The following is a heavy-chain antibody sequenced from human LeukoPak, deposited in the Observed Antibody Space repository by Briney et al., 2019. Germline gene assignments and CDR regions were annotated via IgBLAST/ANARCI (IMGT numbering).Heavy chain of an antibody. V-gene: IGHV3-11*01. CDR2: ISHTDAPK. Sequence: GGSVRLSCAASGFSFSFYYLRWMRQPPGKGLEGMSYISHTDAPKYYTDYMKGQITIYRDNAKNSLYLQMDSLRAEDTAVYYCARVWWQHPEYWGQGTLVTVSS. J-gene: IGHJ4*02. D-gene: IGHD2-15*01. CDR1: GFSFSFYY. CDR3: ARVWWQHPEY.